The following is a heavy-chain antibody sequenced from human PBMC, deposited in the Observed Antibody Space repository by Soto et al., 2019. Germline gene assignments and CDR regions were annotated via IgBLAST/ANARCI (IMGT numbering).Heavy chain of an antibody. D-gene: IGHD3-16*02. V-gene: IGHV4-59*01. Sequence: SETLSLTCTVSGGSISSYYLSWIRQPPGKGLGWIGYIYYSGSTNYNPSLKSRVTISVDTSKNQFSLKLSSVTAADTAVYYCAREYRFPDYIWGGYRYTYYYYYMDVWGKGTTVTVSS. J-gene: IGHJ6*03. CDR3: AREYRFPDYIWGGYRYTYYYYYMDV. CDR2: IYYSGST. CDR1: GGSISSYY.